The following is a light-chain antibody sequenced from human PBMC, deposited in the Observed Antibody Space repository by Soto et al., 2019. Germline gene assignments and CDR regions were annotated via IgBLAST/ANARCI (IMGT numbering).Light chain of an antibody. V-gene: IGLV2-14*01. Sequence: QSALTQPASLSGSPGQSITISCTGTSSDIGAYDYVSWFQQHPGKAPKLMISEVNNRPSGVSNRFSGSKSGNTASLTISGLQAEDEADYYCSSYTISTTLVFGTGTKVTAL. CDR2: EVN. CDR3: SSYTISTTLV. J-gene: IGLJ1*01. CDR1: SSDIGAYDY.